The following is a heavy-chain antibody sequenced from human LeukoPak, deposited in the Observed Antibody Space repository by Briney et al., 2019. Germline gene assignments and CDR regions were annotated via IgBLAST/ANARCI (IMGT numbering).Heavy chain of an antibody. CDR2: ISTNKGNT. CDR3: ATGDGSLYYFDY. CDR1: GYTFSNYG. J-gene: IGHJ4*02. Sequence: GASVKVSCKASGYTFSNYGISWVRQAPGQGLEWMGWISTNKGNTKSAQKNQGRVTMTTDTSTSTVHMELRSLRSDDTAVYYCATGDGSLYYFDYWGQGTLVTVSS. V-gene: IGHV1-18*01.